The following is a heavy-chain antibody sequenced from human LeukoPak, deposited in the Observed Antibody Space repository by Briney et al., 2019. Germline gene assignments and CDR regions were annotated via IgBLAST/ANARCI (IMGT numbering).Heavy chain of an antibody. CDR2: INPSGGST. J-gene: IGHJ6*03. D-gene: IGHD5-24*01. Sequence: GASVKVSCKASGYTFTSYYMHWVRQAPGQGLEWMGIINPSGGSTSYAQKFQGRVTMTRDMSTSTVYMELSSLRSEDTAVYYCARDIWEMATRLRGPGWGYYYYYMDVWGKGTTVTVSS. CDR3: ARDIWEMATRLRGPGWGYYYYYMDV. V-gene: IGHV1-46*01. CDR1: GYTFTSYY.